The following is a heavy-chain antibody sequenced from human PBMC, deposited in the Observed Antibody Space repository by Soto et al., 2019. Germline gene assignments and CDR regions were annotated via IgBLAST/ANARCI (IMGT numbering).Heavy chain of an antibody. CDR2: IYYSGST. Sequence: PSEPLSPKCTVSGGSTSSGGYYWSWIRQHPGKGLEWIGYIYYSGSTYYNPSLKSRVTISVDTSKNQFSLKLSSVTAADTAVYYCARWACSSTSCYYYGMDVSGQATTVTVSS. V-gene: IGHV4-31*03. CDR1: GGSTSSGGYY. J-gene: IGHJ6*02. CDR3: ARWACSSTSCYYYGMDV. D-gene: IGHD2-2*01.